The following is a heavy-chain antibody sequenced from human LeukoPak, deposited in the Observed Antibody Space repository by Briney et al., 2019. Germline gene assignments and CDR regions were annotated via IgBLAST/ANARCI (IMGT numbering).Heavy chain of an antibody. D-gene: IGHD6-19*01. V-gene: IGHV1-8*01. CDR2: TNPNNGNT. Sequence: ASVKVSCKASGYSFSSYDINWVRQATGQGLEWMGWTNPNNGNTNCAQKFKGRVTMTSDTSMSTAYMELNSLRSEDTAVYYCAKRNSRGWHYYMDVWGKGTTVTVSS. J-gene: IGHJ6*03. CDR1: GYSFSSYD. CDR3: AKRNSRGWHYYMDV.